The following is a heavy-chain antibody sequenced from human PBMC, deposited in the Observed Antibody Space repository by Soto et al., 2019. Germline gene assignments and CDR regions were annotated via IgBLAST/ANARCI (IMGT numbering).Heavy chain of an antibody. Sequence: QVQLVESGGGVVQPGRSLRLSCAASGFTFSSYGMHWVRQAPGKGLDWVAVIWNDGSEKYYEDSVKGRFTISRENSKNTLYLQMNSLRDEDTAVYYCGRDSLGRGYDLEYWGQGTLVTVSS. CDR3: GRDSLGRGYDLEY. J-gene: IGHJ4*02. CDR2: IWNDGSEK. D-gene: IGHD5-12*01. CDR1: GFTFSSYG. V-gene: IGHV3-33*01.